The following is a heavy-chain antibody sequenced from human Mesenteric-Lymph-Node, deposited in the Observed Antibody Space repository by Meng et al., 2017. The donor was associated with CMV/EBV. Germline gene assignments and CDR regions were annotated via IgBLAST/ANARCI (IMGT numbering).Heavy chain of an antibody. Sequence: GESLKISCAASGFFPFSFSAMHWVRQAPGKGLEWVAVISFDGRNDQYVDSVKGRFTISRDNSKNMLYLEMNSLRAEDTAIYYCARDRYNGYDYYYYGMDVWGQGTPVTVSS. CDR2: ISFDGRND. V-gene: IGHV3-30*03. CDR3: ARDRYNGYDYYYYGMDV. CDR1: GFFPFSFSA. D-gene: IGHD5-12*01. J-gene: IGHJ6*02.